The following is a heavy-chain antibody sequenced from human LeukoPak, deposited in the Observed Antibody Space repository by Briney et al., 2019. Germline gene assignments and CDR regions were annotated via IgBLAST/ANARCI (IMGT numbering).Heavy chain of an antibody. CDR2: ISYDGSNK. CDR3: ASHYDTSGYHYFDF. J-gene: IGHJ4*02. D-gene: IGHD3-22*01. Sequence: GGSLRLSCAASGFTFSSYGMHWVRQAPGKGLEWVAVISYDGSNKYYADSVKGRFTISRDSSKNTLYLQMNSLRAEDTAVYYCASHYDTSGYHYFDFRGQGTLVTVSP. V-gene: IGHV3-30*03. CDR1: GFTFSSYG.